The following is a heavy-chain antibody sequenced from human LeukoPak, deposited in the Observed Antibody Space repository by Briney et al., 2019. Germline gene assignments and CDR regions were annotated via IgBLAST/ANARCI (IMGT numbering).Heavy chain of an antibody. V-gene: IGHV3-48*03. CDR3: ARSGGAYKPFDL. CDR2: ISDKGGTT. CDR1: GFIFSTFE. J-gene: IGHJ4*02. Sequence: GGSLRLSCEASGFIFSTFELNWVRQAPGKGPEWVSHISDKGGTTYADSVNGRFTISRDNAKNSLYLRMTSLRAEDTAVYYCARSGGAYKPFDLWGQGTLVTVSS. D-gene: IGHD2-15*01.